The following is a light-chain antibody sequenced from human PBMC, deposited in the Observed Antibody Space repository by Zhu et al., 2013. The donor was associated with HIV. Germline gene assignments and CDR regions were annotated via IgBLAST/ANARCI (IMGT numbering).Light chain of an antibody. CDR3: QQCYSIPTWT. CDR2: GAS. J-gene: IGKJ1*01. Sequence: DIQMTQSPPSLSASVGDRVTITCQASQDISKSLNWFQQKPQKAPKVLIYGASNLERGVPSRFSGSGSGTHFTFTITSLQPEDGATYYCQQCYSIPTWTFGQGTKVEIK. CDR1: QDISKS. V-gene: IGKV1-33*01.